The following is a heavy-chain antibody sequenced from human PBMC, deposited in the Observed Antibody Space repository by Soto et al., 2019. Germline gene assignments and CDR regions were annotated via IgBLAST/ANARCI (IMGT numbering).Heavy chain of an antibody. Sequence: QVQLVQSGGEVKKPGASVKVSCKASGDTVTNYGISWVRQAPGQGLEWMGWISFYNGNTNYAQKLQGRVTLTTDTSTSTPYMELRSLRSDDTAVYYCASASSIAVAGKEKWGQGTLVTVSP. V-gene: IGHV1-18*01. D-gene: IGHD6-19*01. CDR1: GDTVTNYG. CDR3: ASASSIAVAGKEK. J-gene: IGHJ4*02. CDR2: ISFYNGNT.